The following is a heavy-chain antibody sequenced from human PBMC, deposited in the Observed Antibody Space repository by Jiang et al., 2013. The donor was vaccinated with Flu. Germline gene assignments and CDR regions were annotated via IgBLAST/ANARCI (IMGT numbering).Heavy chain of an antibody. CDR1: GYSFTSYW. V-gene: IGHV5-51*01. CDR3: ARHGKPRTGYYYFDY. J-gene: IGHJ4*02. D-gene: IGHD2-8*02. CDR2: IYPGDSDT. Sequence: GYSFTSYWIGWVRQMPGKGLEWMGIIYPGDSDTRYSPSFQGQVTISADKSISTAYLQWSSLKASDTAMYYCARHGKPRTGYYYFDYWGQGTLVTVSS.